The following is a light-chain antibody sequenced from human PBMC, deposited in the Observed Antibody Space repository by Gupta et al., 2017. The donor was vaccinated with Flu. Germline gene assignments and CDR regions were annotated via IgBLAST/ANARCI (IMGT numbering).Light chain of an antibody. V-gene: IGLV1-44*01. CDR2: SNN. J-gene: IGLJ3*02. CDR1: SSNSGSNT. CDR3: AAWDYSLSGWV. Sequence: SSSNSGSNTVNCNHQLPGPAPKVLMYSNNKRPSGVPDRCSGSKSGTSAPLAISGLQSEDEADFYCAAWDYSLSGWVFGGGTKLTVL.